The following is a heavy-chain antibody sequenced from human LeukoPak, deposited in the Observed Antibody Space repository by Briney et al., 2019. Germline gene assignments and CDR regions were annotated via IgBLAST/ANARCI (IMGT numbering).Heavy chain of an antibody. V-gene: IGHV3-7*01. Sequence: GGSLRLSCAASGFTFSTYWLSWVRQAPGKGLEWVANIRQDGGDKYYVDSVKGRFTISRDNAKNSLFLQMNSLRAEDTAVYYCARIANDILPGDYNGFDIWGQGTMVTVSS. D-gene: IGHD3-9*01. CDR3: ARIANDILPGDYNGFDI. CDR1: GFTFSTYW. CDR2: IRQDGGDK. J-gene: IGHJ3*02.